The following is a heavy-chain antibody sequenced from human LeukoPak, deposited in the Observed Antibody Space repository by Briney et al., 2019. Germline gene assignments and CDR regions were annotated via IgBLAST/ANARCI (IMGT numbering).Heavy chain of an antibody. CDR1: GFTFSSYA. V-gene: IGHV3-23*01. CDR2: ISGSGGST. J-gene: IGHJ4*02. CDR3: AKDSRIGYYFDY. Sequence: GGSLRLSCAASGFTFSSYAMSWVRQAPGKGLEWVSAISGSGGSTYYADSVKGRFTISRDNSKNTLYLQMNSLRGEDTAVYYCAKDSRIGYYFDYWGQGTLVTVSS. D-gene: IGHD6-13*01.